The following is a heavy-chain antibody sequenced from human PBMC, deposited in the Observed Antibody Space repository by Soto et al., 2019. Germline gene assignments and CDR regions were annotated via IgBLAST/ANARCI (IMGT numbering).Heavy chain of an antibody. J-gene: IGHJ4*02. CDR3: AVTPLRSNWPWIGFDY. V-gene: IGHV3-49*03. CDR2: IRTKTYGGTT. CDR1: GFTFGDYA. D-gene: IGHD1-20*01. Sequence: PGGSLRLSCSGSGFTFGDYAVSWLRQAPGKGLEWVGFIRTKTYGGTTEYAASVRGRFTISRDDSKRIAYVQMNGLTTEDTAVYYCAVTPLRSNWPWIGFDYWGQGTLVTVSS.